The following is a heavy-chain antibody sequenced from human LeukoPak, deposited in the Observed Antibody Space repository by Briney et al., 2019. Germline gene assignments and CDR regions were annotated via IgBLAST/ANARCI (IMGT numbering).Heavy chain of an antibody. CDR3: ARENSGEYQLLFSPYGMDV. V-gene: IGHV1-69*04. J-gene: IGHJ6*02. CDR1: GGTFSSYA. CDR2: IIPIPGIA. D-gene: IGHD2-2*01. Sequence: GSSVKVSCKASGGTFSSYAISWVRQAPGQGLEWMGRIIPIPGIANYAQKFQGRVTITADKSTSTAYMELSSLRSEDTAVYYCARENSGEYQLLFSPYGMDVWGQGTTVAVSS.